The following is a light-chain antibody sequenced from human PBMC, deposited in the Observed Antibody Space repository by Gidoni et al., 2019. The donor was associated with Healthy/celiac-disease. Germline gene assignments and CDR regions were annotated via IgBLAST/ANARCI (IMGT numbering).Light chain of an antibody. CDR1: QSVSSY. CDR2: DAS. J-gene: IGKJ2*01. Sequence: EIVLTQSPATLSLSPGERATLSCRASQSVSSYLAWYQQKPGQAPRLLIYDASNRATGIPARFSGSGSGTDFTLTISSLEPEDFAVYYCQQRSNWRYTXGXGTKLEIK. CDR3: QQRSNWRYT. V-gene: IGKV3-11*01.